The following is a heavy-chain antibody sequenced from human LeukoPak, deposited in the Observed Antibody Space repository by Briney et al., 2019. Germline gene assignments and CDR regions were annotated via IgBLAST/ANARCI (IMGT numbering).Heavy chain of an antibody. V-gene: IGHV3-33*01. CDR3: ARYRGGYSSSSPYYYYGMDV. D-gene: IGHD6-6*01. Sequence: GGSLRLSCAASGFTFSSYGMRWVRQAPGKGLEWVAVIWYDGSNKYYADSVKGRFTISRDNSKNTLYLQMNSLRAEDTAVYYCARYRGGYSSSSPYYYYGMDVWGQGTTVTVSS. CDR1: GFTFSSYG. CDR2: IWYDGSNK. J-gene: IGHJ6*02.